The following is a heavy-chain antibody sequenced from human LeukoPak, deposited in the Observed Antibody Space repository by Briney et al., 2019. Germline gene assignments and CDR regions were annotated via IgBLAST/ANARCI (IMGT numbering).Heavy chain of an antibody. CDR3: AKASAMIVVVSKHFDY. J-gene: IGHJ4*02. V-gene: IGHV3-20*04. CDR1: GFTFSSYN. Sequence: GGSLRLSCAASGFTFSSYNMNWVRQAPGKGLEWVSGINWNGGSTGYADSVKGRFTISRDNAKNSLYLQMNSLRAEDTAVYYCAKASAMIVVVSKHFDYWGQGTLVTVSS. D-gene: IGHD3-22*01. CDR2: INWNGGST.